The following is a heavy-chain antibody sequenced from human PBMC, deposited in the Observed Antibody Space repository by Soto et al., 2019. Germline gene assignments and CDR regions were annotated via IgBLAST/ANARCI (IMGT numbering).Heavy chain of an antibody. V-gene: IGHV4-34*01. CDR1: GGSFSGYY. CDR3: ARGGIYSMDV. J-gene: IGHJ6*03. CDR2: INHSGST. Sequence: QVQLQQWGAGLLKPSETLSLTCAVYGGSFSGYYWSWIRQPPGKGLEWIGEINHSGSTNYNPSLKSRFTISVDTSKNQFSLKLTSVKAADTAVYYCARGGIYSMDVWGKGTTVTVSS.